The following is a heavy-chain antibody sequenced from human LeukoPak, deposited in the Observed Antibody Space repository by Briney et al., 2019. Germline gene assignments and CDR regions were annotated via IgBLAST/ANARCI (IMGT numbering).Heavy chain of an antibody. CDR2: IYYSGST. Sequence: PSQTLSLTCTVSGGSISSGGYYWSWIRQHPGKGLEWIGYIYYSGSTYYNPSLKSRVTKSVDTSKNQFSLKLSSVTAADTAVYYCARDRYDSSGYGIDYWGQGTLVTVSS. J-gene: IGHJ4*02. CDR3: ARDRYDSSGYGIDY. CDR1: GGSISSGGYY. D-gene: IGHD3-22*01. V-gene: IGHV4-31*03.